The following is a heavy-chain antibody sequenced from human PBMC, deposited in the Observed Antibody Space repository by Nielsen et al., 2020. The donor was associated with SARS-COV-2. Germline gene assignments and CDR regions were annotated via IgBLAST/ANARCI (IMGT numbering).Heavy chain of an antibody. V-gene: IGHV3-23*01. D-gene: IGHD3-16*01. J-gene: IGHJ4*02. CDR2: ITESGTT. Sequence: GGSLRLSCAGSGFTRSDYAMTWIRQAPGKGLEWVSSITESGTTYYADSVKGRFAISRDNFKNTLYLQMNNLRGDDTAAYYCGCFDYIWESFHYGGQGTLVTVSS. CDR1: GFTRSDYA. CDR3: GCFDYIWESFHY.